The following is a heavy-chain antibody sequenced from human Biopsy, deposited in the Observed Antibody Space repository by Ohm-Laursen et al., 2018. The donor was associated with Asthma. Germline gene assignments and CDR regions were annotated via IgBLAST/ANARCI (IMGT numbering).Heavy chain of an antibody. D-gene: IGHD5-12*01. CDR2: LIPVLGTA. J-gene: IGHJ6*02. CDR1: GDSLGSFINYA. V-gene: IGHV1-69*13. Sequence: SVKVSCKASGDSLGSFINYAISWVRPAPRHGLEWMGGLIPVLGTADYAPMFEGRVTITADESTSTAYLELTSLRFEDTAVYYCARGYSGTDRIVYYYSGMEVWGQGTTVTVSS. CDR3: ARGYSGTDRIVYYYSGMEV.